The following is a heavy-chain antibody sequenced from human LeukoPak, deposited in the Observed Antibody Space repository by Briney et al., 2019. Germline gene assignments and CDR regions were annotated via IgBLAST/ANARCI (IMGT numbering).Heavy chain of an antibody. CDR2: INHSGST. J-gene: IGHJ4*02. D-gene: IGHD3-9*01. V-gene: IGHV4-34*01. Sequence: SETLSLTCAVYGGSFSGYYWSWIRQPPGKGLEWIGEINHSGSTNYNPSLKSRVTISVDTSKNQFSLKLSSVTAADTAVYYCARDVLRYFDWLPSQGGFDYWGQGTLVTVSS. CDR1: GGSFSGYY. CDR3: ARDVLRYFDWLPSQGGFDY.